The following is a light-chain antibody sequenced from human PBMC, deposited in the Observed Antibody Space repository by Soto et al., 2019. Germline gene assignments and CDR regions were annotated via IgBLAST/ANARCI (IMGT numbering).Light chain of an antibody. CDR3: LQDINYPWT. CDR2: GAS. Sequence: AIQMTQSPSSLSASVGDRVTISCRASQGIGNALGWCQQKPGKPPKVLIYGASNLQSGVPPRFSGSGSGTDFTLAISSLQPEDSATYYCLQDINYPWTFGQGTKVDIK. CDR1: QGIGNA. V-gene: IGKV1-6*01. J-gene: IGKJ1*01.